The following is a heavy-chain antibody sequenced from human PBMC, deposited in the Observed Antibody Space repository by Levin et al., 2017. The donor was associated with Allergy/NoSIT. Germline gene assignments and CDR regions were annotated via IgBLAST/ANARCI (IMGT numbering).Heavy chain of an antibody. D-gene: IGHD3-3*01. Sequence: QPGGSLRLSCAASGFTFEDYAMHWVRQGPGKGLEWVSGINWNSGSVAYADSVKGRFTIFRDNAKNSLYLQMNSLRAEDTALYYCAKDRTRRGITIFGVALVYWGQGDLVTVSS. V-gene: IGHV3-9*01. CDR2: INWNSGSV. J-gene: IGHJ4*02. CDR1: GFTFEDYA. CDR3: AKDRTRRGITIFGVALVY.